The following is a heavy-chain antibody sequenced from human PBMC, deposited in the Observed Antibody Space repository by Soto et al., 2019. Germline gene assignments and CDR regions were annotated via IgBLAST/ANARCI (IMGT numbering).Heavy chain of an antibody. CDR1: GFTFSSYA. Sequence: GGSLRLSCAASGFTFSSYAMSWVRQAPGKGLEWVSAISGSGGSTYYADSVKGRFTISRDNSKNTLYLQMNSLRAEDTAVYYCAKFYCTNGVCYIPFAFDAFDIWGQGTMVTVSS. CDR2: ISGSGGST. V-gene: IGHV3-23*01. D-gene: IGHD2-8*01. J-gene: IGHJ3*02. CDR3: AKFYCTNGVCYIPFAFDAFDI.